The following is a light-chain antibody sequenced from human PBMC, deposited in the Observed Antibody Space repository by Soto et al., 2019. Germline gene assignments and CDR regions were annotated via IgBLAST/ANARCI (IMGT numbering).Light chain of an antibody. V-gene: IGLV3-21*02. CDR3: QVWDRSSDQYV. CDR1: NIGSKS. Sequence: SYELTQPPSVSVAPGQTARITCGGDNIGSKSVHWHQQKPGQAPELVVYDDVDRPSAIPERFSGSNSGNTATLTISRVEAGDEDDYYCQVWDRSSDQYVFGTGTKLTVL. J-gene: IGLJ1*01. CDR2: DDV.